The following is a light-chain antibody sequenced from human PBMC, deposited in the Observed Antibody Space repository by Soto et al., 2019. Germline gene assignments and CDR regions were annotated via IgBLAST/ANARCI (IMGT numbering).Light chain of an antibody. CDR2: KAS. V-gene: IGKV1-5*03. Sequence: DIQMTQSHSTLPASVGDRVIITCRASQGLTNALVWYQQKPGKAPNLLIYKASTLASGVPLRFSGSGSGTEFTLTISSLQPEDFATYYCQQHISYPRTFGQGTKVEIK. J-gene: IGKJ1*01. CDR1: QGLTNA. CDR3: QQHISYPRT.